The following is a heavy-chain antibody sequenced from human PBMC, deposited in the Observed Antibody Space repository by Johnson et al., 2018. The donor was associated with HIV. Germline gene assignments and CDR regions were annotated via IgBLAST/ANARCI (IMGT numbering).Heavy chain of an antibody. D-gene: IGHD7-27*01. V-gene: IGHV3-9*01. Sequence: EVQLVESGGGLVQPGGSLRLSCAASGFTFDDYAMHWVRQAPGKGLEWVSGISWNSGSIGYADSVKGRFTISRDNAKNSLYLQMNSLRAEDTALYYCAALTGTDAFDIWGQGTMVTVSS. CDR2: ISWNSGSI. CDR1: GFTFDDYA. J-gene: IGHJ3*02. CDR3: AALTGTDAFDI.